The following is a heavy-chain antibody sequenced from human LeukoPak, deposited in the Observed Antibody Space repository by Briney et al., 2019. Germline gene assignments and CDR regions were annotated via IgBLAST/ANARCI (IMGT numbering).Heavy chain of an antibody. Sequence: ASETLSLTCSVSGGSISNYYWNWIRQSAGKGLEWIGRLYVSGATDYNPSLKSRVSISVDTSKNQFSLKLSSVTAADTAVYYCARADSSGWYNYWGQGTLVTVSS. CDR3: ARADSSGWYNY. CDR2: LYVSGAT. J-gene: IGHJ4*02. D-gene: IGHD6-19*01. V-gene: IGHV4-4*07. CDR1: GGSISNYY.